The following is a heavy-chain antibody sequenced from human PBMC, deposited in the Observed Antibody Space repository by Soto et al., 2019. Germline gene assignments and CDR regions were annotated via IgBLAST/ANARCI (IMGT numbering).Heavy chain of an antibody. V-gene: IGHV1-18*04. J-gene: IGHJ6*02. CDR3: ARENWNYDYYYGMDV. CDR2: ISAYTDNT. CDR1: GYPFTTYG. D-gene: IGHD1-1*01. Sequence: QAQLVQSGSEAREPGASVKVSCKASGYPFTTYGITWVRQAPGQGLEWLGWISAYTDNTNYAQNLQGRVTMTTDTSTSTAYMELRSLRSDDTAVYYCARENWNYDYYYGMDVWGQGTTVTVSS.